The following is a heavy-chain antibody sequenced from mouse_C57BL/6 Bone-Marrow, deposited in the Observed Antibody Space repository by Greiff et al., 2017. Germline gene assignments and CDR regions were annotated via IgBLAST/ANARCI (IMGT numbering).Heavy chain of an antibody. Sequence: VQLQQSGPELVKPGASVKISCKASGYSFTGYYMNWVKQSPEKSLEWIGEINPSTGGTTYNQKFKAKATLTVDNSSSTAYMQLKSLTSEDSAVYYCARWIYGRYFDVWGTGTTVTVSS. V-gene: IGHV1-42*01. CDR1: GYSFTGYY. CDR2: INPSTGGT. J-gene: IGHJ1*03. CDR3: ARWIYGRYFDV. D-gene: IGHD1-1*01.